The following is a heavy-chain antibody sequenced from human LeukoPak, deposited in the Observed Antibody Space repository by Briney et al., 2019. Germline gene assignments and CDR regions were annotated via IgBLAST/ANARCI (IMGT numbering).Heavy chain of an antibody. V-gene: IGHV3-9*01. CDR2: ISWDSGSI. CDR3: AKDSYSKGDY. Sequence: PGGSLRLSCAASGFTFDDYAMHWVRHAPGKGLEWVSGISWDSGSIGYADSVKGRFTISRDNAKNSLYLQMNSLRAEDTGVYYCAKDSYSKGDYWGQGVLVTVSS. D-gene: IGHD5-18*01. J-gene: IGHJ4*02. CDR1: GFTFDDYA.